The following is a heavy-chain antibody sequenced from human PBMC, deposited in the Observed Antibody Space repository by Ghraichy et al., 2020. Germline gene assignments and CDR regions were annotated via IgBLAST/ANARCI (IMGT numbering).Heavy chain of an antibody. D-gene: IGHD2-2*01. Sequence: GESLNISCAASGFTFSSYSMNWVRQAPGKGLEWVSSISSSSSYIYYADSVKGRFTISRDNAKNSLYLQMNSLRAEDTAVYYCAREGVVPAAIFYYGMDVWGQGTTVTVSS. CDR2: ISSSSSYI. CDR3: AREGVVPAAIFYYGMDV. V-gene: IGHV3-21*01. CDR1: GFTFSSYS. J-gene: IGHJ6*02.